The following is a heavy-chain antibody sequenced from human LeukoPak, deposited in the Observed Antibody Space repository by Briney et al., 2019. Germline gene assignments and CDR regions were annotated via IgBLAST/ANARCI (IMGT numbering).Heavy chain of an antibody. Sequence: INHSGSTNYTPSLKSRVTISVDTSKNQFSLKLSSVTAADTAVYYCARVRNSGYDRPLDYWGQGTLVTVSS. V-gene: IGHV4-34*01. CDR2: INHSGST. J-gene: IGHJ4*02. D-gene: IGHD5-12*01. CDR3: ARVRNSGYDRPLDY.